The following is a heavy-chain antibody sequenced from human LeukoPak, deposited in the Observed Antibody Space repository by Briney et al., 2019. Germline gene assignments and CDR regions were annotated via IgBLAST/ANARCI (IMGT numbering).Heavy chain of an antibody. Sequence: GRSLRLSCAASGSTFSSSGMHWVRQAPGKGLEWVAVISYDGSNKYYADSVKGRFTISRDNSKNTLYLQMNSLRAEDTAVYYCAKEGGYEPDYWGQGTLVTVSS. CDR2: ISYDGSNK. V-gene: IGHV3-30*18. CDR1: GSTFSSSG. J-gene: IGHJ4*02. CDR3: AKEGGYEPDY. D-gene: IGHD5-12*01.